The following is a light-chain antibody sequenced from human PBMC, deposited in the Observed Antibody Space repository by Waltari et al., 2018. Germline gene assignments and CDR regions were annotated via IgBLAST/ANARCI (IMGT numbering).Light chain of an antibody. CDR2: KAS. V-gene: IGKV1-5*03. J-gene: IGKJ1*01. CDR3: QQYSSYPTWT. CDR1: QSISSG. Sequence: DIQMTQSPSTLSASVGDRVTITCRASQSISSGLAWYQQKPGKAPKLLIYKASNLESGVPSRFIGSGSGTEFALTISSLQPDDFATYYCQQYSSYPTWTFGQGTKVEIK.